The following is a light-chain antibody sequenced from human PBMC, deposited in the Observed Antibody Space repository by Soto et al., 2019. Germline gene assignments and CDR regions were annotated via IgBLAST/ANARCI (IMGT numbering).Light chain of an antibody. V-gene: IGKV3-20*01. CDR3: QQYGALPFT. CDR1: QIVTINS. CDR2: AAS. Sequence: EVVLTQSPGTLSLSPGERATLSCRASQIVTINSLAWYQQKPGQPPRLLIYAASTRASVVPDRFSGSGSGTDFTLTISRLQPEDFALYYCQQYGALPFTFGPGTRVDVK. J-gene: IGKJ3*01.